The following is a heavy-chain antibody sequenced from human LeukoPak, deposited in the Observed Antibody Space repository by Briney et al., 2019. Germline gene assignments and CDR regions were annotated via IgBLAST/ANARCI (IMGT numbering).Heavy chain of an antibody. V-gene: IGHV3-23*01. J-gene: IGHJ4*02. D-gene: IGHD6-19*01. CDR2: ISGSGGST. Sequence: QPGGSLRLSCAASGFTFSSYAMSWVRQAPGKGLEWVSAISGSGGSTYYADSVKGRFTISRDNSKNTLYLQMNSLRAEDTAVYYCASGSGWAKYYFDYWGQGTLVTVSS. CDR1: GFTFSSYA. CDR3: ASGSGWAKYYFDY.